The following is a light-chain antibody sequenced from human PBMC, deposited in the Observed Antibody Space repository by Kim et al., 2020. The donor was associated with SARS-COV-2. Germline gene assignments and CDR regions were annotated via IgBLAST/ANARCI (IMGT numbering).Light chain of an antibody. V-gene: IGKV1-12*01. Sequence: DIQMTQSPSSLSASAGDRVTITCRASQGISTWLAWYQQKPGKAPKLLIYTASTLQSGVPSRFSGSGSGTDFTLTINSLQPEDFATYYCQQANTFPWTFGQGTKVDIK. CDR1: QGISTW. CDR3: QQANTFPWT. J-gene: IGKJ1*01. CDR2: TAS.